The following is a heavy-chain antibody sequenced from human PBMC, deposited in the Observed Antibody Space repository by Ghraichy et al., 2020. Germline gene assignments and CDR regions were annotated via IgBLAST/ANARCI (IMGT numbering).Heavy chain of an antibody. V-gene: IGHV1-46*01. Sequence: ASVKVSCKASGYTFTSYYMHWVRQAPGQGLEWMGIINPSGGSTSYAQKFQGRVTMTRDTSTSTVYVELSSLRSEDTAVYYCARAPGGGIEFDPWGQGTLVTVSS. D-gene: IGHD3-16*02. CDR3: ARAPGGGIEFDP. CDR2: INPSGGST. CDR1: GYTFTSYY. J-gene: IGHJ5*02.